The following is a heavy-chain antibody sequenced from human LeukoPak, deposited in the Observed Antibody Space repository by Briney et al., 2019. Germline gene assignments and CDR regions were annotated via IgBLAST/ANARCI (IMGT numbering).Heavy chain of an antibody. V-gene: IGHV3-48*04. J-gene: IGHJ4*02. CDR2: ISSRGSTI. CDR3: ARCRYGSGSYSQD. Sequence: GGSLRLSCAASGFTFSSYAMSWVRQAPGKGLEWVSYISSRGSTIHYADSVKGRFTISRDNAKNSLYLQMNSLRAEDTAVYYCARCRYGSGSYSQDWGQGTLVTVSS. CDR1: GFTFSSYA. D-gene: IGHD3-10*01.